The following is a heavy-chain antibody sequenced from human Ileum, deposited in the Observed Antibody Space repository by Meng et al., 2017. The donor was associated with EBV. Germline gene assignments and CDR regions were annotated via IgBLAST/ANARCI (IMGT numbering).Heavy chain of an antibody. D-gene: IGHD3-16*01. CDR2: INTSVGYT. Sequence: QVQLVQSGAEVKKPGXPVKVSCTASGYTFTNYYMHWVRQAPGQGLEWMGIINTSVGYTSHAQKFQGRVTMTRDTSTSTVHMEVSSLRSADTAVYYCARASRVLGGFDYWGQGTLVTVSS. CDR1: GYTFTNYY. V-gene: IGHV1-46*01. CDR3: ARASRVLGGFDY. J-gene: IGHJ4*02.